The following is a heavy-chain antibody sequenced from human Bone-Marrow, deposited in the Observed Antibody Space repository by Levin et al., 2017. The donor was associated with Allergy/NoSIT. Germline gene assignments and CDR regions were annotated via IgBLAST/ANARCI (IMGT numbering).Heavy chain of an antibody. CDR1: DGSISSRDW. CDR2: ISHSGST. D-gene: IGHD2-2*01. J-gene: IGHJ5*02. Sequence: PGGSLRLSCVVSDGSISSRDWWNWVRQTPGKGLEWIGEISHSGSTNYNPSLKSRVTISVEKSKNQFSLKLTSVTAADTAVYYCARVLEGCSGTSCYFDPWGQGTLVTVSS. CDR3: ARVLEGCSGTSCYFDP. V-gene: IGHV4-4*02.